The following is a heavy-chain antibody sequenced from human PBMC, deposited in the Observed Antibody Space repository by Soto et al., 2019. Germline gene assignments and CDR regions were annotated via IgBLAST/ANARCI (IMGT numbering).Heavy chain of an antibody. V-gene: IGHV3-23*01. D-gene: IGHD6-19*01. J-gene: IGHJ6*02. Sequence: GGSLRLSCAASGFTFSSYAMSWVRQAPGKGLEWVSAISGSGGSTYYADSVKGRFTISRDNSKNTLYLQMNSLRAEDTAVYYCAKDLGSSPYYYYGMDVWGQGTTVTVSS. CDR1: GFTFSSYA. CDR2: ISGSGGST. CDR3: AKDLGSSPYYYYGMDV.